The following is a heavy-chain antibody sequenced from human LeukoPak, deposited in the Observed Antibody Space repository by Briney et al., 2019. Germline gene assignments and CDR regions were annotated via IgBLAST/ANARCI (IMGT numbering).Heavy chain of an antibody. Sequence: PSQTLSLTCDISGDSVSSNSAAWNWIRQSPSRGLEWLGRTFYRSKWYNEYEVSLRSRLTINSDTSKNHYFLQLNSVTPEDKAVYYCARSGRTASGNYERATFDYWGQGTLVTVSS. J-gene: IGHJ4*02. V-gene: IGHV6-1*01. CDR3: ARSGRTASGNYERATFDY. CDR1: GDSVSSNSAA. CDR2: TFYRSKWYN. D-gene: IGHD1-26*01.